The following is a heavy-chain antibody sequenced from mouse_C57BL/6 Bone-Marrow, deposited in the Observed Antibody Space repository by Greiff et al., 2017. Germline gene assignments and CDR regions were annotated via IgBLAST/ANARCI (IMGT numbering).Heavy chain of an antibody. CDR3: ARRDFYGSSHYYSMDY. CDR2: IYPGSGST. V-gene: IGHV1-55*01. Sequence: VQLQQPGAELVKPGASVKMSCKASGYTFTSYWITWVKQRPGQGLEWIGDIYPGSGSTNYNEKFKSKATLTVDTSSSPAYMQRSSLTSEDSAVLFCARRDFYGSSHYYSMDYWGQGTSVTVSA. CDR1: GYTFTSYW. J-gene: IGHJ4*01. D-gene: IGHD1-1*01.